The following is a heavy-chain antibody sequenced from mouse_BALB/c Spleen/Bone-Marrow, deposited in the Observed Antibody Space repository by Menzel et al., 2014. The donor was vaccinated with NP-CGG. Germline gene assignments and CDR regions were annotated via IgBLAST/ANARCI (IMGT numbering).Heavy chain of an antibody. CDR2: IHPSDSEI. CDR1: DYSFTSYW. D-gene: IGHD2-2*01. CDR3: ARGGYDGWYFDV. J-gene: IGHJ1*01. Sequence: VQLQRSGAELVRPGASGKLSCRASDYSFTSYWVNWVKQRPGQGLEWIGMIHPSDSEIRLNQKFKDKATLTVDKSSSTADMQLSSPTSEDSAVYYCARGGYDGWYFDVWGAGTTVTVSS. V-gene: IGHV1-74*01.